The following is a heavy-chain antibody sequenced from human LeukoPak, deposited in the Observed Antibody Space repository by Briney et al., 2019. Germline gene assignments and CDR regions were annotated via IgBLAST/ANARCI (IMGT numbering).Heavy chain of an antibody. Sequence: SVQVSCKASGGTFSSYAISWVRQAPGQGLEWMGGIIPIFGTANYAQKFQGRVTITADESTSTAYLELSSLRSEDTAVYYCARENCSGGSCQYYYYYYMDVWGKGTTVTVSS. V-gene: IGHV1-69*01. J-gene: IGHJ6*03. CDR1: GGTFSSYA. D-gene: IGHD2-15*01. CDR2: IIPIFGTA. CDR3: ARENCSGGSCQYYYYYYMDV.